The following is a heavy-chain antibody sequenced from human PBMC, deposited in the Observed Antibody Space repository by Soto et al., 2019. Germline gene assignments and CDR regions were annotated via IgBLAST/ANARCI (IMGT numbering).Heavy chain of an antibody. V-gene: IGHV4-4*02. D-gene: IGHD3-22*01. J-gene: IGHJ4*02. Sequence: QVQLQESGPGLVKPSGTLSLTCAVSGGSISSSNWWSWVRQPPGKGLEWIGEIYHSGSTNYNPSLRRRVTISVDKSKNQFSLKLSSVTAADTAVYYCASANYDSSGYYLGWGQGTLVTVSS. CDR1: GGSISSSNW. CDR3: ASANYDSSGYYLG. CDR2: IYHSGST.